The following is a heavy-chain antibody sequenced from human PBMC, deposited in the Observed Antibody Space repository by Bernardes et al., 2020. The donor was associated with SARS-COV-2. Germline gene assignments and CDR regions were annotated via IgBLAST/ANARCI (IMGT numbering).Heavy chain of an antibody. D-gene: IGHD1-1*01. CDR3: DY. V-gene: IGHV3-15*01. CDR2: IKSKTDDGTT. Sequence: GGSLRLSCAASGFSFSNSWMSWVRQAPGKGLEWVGLIKSKTDDGTTDYAAPVKGRFSISRDDSKNTLYLQMNSLKRAGLGSGPSDYWGRGTLVTVSS. CDR1: GFSFSNSW. J-gene: IGHJ4*02.